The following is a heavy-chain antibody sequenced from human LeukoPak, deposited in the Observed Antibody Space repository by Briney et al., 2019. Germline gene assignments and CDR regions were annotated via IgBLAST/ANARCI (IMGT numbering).Heavy chain of an antibody. Sequence: GGSLRLSCVASGFIFDDNGMSWVRQAPGKGLEWVSGIHRNDGGTIYADSVRGRFTISRDSAKRSLYLHMNSLRVEDTALYHCARGNSNFDSWGQGTLVTVSS. CDR1: GFIFDDNG. CDR2: IHRNDGGT. J-gene: IGHJ4*02. D-gene: IGHD4-23*01. V-gene: IGHV3-20*01. CDR3: ARGNSNFDS.